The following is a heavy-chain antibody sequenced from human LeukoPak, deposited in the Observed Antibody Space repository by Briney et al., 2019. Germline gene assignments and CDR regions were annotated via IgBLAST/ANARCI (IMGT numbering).Heavy chain of an antibody. CDR2: ISWNSGSI. Sequence: QSGGSLRLSCAASGFTFDDYAMHWVRQAPGKGLEWVSGISWNSGSIGYADSVKGRFTISRDNAKNSLYLQMNSLRAEDTALYHCARDRGGYYDSSGPTDDAFDIWGQGTMVTVSS. CDR1: GFTFDDYA. V-gene: IGHV3-9*01. J-gene: IGHJ3*02. CDR3: ARDRGGYYDSSGPTDDAFDI. D-gene: IGHD3-22*01.